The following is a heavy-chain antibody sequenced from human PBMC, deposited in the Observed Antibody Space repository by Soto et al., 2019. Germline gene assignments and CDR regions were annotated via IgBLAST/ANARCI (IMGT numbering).Heavy chain of an antibody. V-gene: IGHV3-23*01. CDR2: ISGSGGST. CDR1: GFTFGNHA. Sequence: GGSLILSCAASGFTFGNHAMIWVRQAPGKGLEWVSVISGSGGSTYYGDSVKGRFTISRDNSKNTLGLQMNSLRDEDTAVYYCAKRFVVGSTSGFDYWGQGTRVTVSS. D-gene: IGHD1-26*01. J-gene: IGHJ4*02. CDR3: AKRFVVGSTSGFDY.